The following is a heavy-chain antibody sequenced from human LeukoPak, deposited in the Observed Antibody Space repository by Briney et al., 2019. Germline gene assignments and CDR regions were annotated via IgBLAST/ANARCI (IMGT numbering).Heavy chain of an antibody. J-gene: IGHJ4*02. CDR2: ISYDGSNK. D-gene: IGHD6-19*01. CDR3: AKTTAGYSSGRYPGWPVDY. V-gene: IGHV3-30*04. CDR1: GFTFSSYA. Sequence: PGRSLRLSCAASGFTFSSYAMHWVRQAPGKGLEWVAVISYDGSNKYYADSVKGRFTISRDNSENMVYLQMNSLRADDTAVYYCAKTTAGYSSGRYPGWPVDYWGEGTLVTVSS.